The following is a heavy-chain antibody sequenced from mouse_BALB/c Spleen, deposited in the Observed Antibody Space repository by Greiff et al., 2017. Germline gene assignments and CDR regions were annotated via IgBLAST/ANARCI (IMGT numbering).Heavy chain of an antibody. CDR2: IYPGDGDT. D-gene: IGHD2-3*01. CDR3: ARLLDGYPYAMDY. CDR1: GYAFSSSW. V-gene: IGHV1-82*01. Sequence: QVQLQQSGPELVKPGASVKISCKASGYAFSSSWMNWVKQRPGQGLEWIGRIYPGDGDTNYNGKFKGKATLTADKSSSTAYMQLSSLTSVDSAVYFCARLLDGYPYAMDYWGQGTSVTVSS. J-gene: IGHJ4*01.